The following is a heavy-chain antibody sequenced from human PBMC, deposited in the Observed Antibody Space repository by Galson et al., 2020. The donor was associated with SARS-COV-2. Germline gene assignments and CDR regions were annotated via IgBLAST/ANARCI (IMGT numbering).Heavy chain of an antibody. D-gene: IGHD6-19*01. J-gene: IGHJ4*02. Sequence: QLGESLKISCAASGFTFSSYWMSWVRQAPGKGLEWVANIKQDGSEKYYVDSVKGRFTISRDNAKNSLYLQMNSLRAEDTAVYYCARTQIGIAVAGDFDYWGQGTLVTASS. CDR3: ARTQIGIAVAGDFDY. V-gene: IGHV3-7*01. CDR1: GFTFSSYW. CDR2: IKQDGSEK.